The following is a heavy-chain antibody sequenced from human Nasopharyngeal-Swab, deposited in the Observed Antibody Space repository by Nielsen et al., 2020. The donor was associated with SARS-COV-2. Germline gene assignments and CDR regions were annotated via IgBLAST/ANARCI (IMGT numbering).Heavy chain of an antibody. CDR3: ARGYDSSGYLRPIDAFDI. CDR2: IGTAGDT. D-gene: IGHD3-22*01. CDR1: GFTFSSYD. J-gene: IGHJ3*02. V-gene: IGHV3-13*04. Sequence: GESLKISCAASGFTFSSYDMHWVRQAPGKGLEWVSAIGTAGDTYYPGSVKGQFTISRENAKNSLYLQMNSLRAGDTAVYYCARGYDSSGYLRPIDAFDIWGQGTMVTVSS.